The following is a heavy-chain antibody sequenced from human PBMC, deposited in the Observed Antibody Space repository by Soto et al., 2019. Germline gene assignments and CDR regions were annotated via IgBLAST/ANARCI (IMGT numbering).Heavy chain of an antibody. Sequence: EVQLLESGGGLVQPGGSLRLSCAAYGFTFSSYAMSWVRQAPGKGLEWVSAISGSGGSTYYADSVKGRFTIYRDNSKNTLYLQMNSLRAEDTAVYYCAKGMCPYYYYGMDVWGQGTTVTVSS. CDR2: ISGSGGST. CDR1: GFTFSSYA. J-gene: IGHJ6*02. V-gene: IGHV3-23*01. CDR3: AKGMCPYYYYGMDV.